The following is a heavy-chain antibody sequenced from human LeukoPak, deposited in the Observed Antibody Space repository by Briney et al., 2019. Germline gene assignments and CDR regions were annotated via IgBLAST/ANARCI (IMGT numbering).Heavy chain of an antibody. Sequence: SQTLSLTCTVSGGSISSGSYYWSWIRQPAGKGLEWIGRIYTSGSTNYNPSLKSRVTISVDTSMNQFSLKLSSVTAADTAVYYCAREGYSSSWRDYWGQGTLVTVSS. CDR2: IYTSGST. D-gene: IGHD6-13*01. J-gene: IGHJ4*02. V-gene: IGHV4-61*02. CDR1: GGSISSGSYY. CDR3: AREGYSSSWRDY.